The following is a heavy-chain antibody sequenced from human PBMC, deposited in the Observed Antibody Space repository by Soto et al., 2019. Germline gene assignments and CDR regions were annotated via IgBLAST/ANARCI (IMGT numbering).Heavy chain of an antibody. J-gene: IGHJ4*02. Sequence: PSETLSRNCTFSGGSISSGGYYWSWILQHPGKALEWIGYLYYSGSTSYNPPLKSRVTISVDTSKNQFSLTLSSVTAADTAVYYCARTPTGGSGSYFFHYFDYWGQGTLVTVSS. CDR2: LYYSGST. D-gene: IGHD3-10*01. CDR3: ARTPTGGSGSYFFHYFDY. V-gene: IGHV4-31*03. CDR1: GGSISSGGYY.